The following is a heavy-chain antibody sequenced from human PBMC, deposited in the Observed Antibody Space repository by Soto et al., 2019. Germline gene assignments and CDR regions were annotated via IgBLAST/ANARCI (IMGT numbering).Heavy chain of an antibody. V-gene: IGHV3-30*18. CDR1: GFTFSSYG. Sequence: QVQLVESGGGVVQPGRSLRLSCAASGFTFSSYGMHWVRQAPGKGLEWVAVISYDGSNKYYADSVKGRFTISRDNSKNPLYLQMNSLRAEDTAVSYCAKDVGRKAAAGTPFDPWGQGTLVTVSS. J-gene: IGHJ5*02. CDR2: ISYDGSNK. D-gene: IGHD6-13*01. CDR3: AKDVGRKAAAGTPFDP.